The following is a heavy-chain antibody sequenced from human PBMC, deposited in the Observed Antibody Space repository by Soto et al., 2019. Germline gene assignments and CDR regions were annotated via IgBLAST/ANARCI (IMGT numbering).Heavy chain of an antibody. V-gene: IGHV5-51*01. CDR3: ATIIGYCRNNDCSWTFDI. Sequence: PGESLKISCNTSGYSFISYWVAWVRQKPGKGLEWMGTFYPGDSTSTYSPSFQGQVTISVDKSISTAYLHLSSLKASDTAMYYCATIIGYCRNNDCSWTFDIWGQGTTVTVSS. CDR2: FYPGDSTS. D-gene: IGHD2-2*03. CDR1: GYSFISYW. J-gene: IGHJ3*02.